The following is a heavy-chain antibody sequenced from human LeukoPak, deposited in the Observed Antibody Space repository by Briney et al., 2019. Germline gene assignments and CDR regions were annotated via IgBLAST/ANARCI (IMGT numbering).Heavy chain of an antibody. CDR1: GFTFTNYG. J-gene: IGHJ4*02. CDR2: IASDGNYR. D-gene: IGHD1-1*01. Sequence: GGSLRLSCAASGFTFTNYGMHWVRQAPGKGLEWVAYIASDGNYRDYVDSVRGRFTVSRDNSKNTLYLQIDSLRAEDTAVYYCANLPYNWNEYFDDYWGQGTLVTVSS. V-gene: IGHV3-30*02. CDR3: ANLPYNWNEYFDDY.